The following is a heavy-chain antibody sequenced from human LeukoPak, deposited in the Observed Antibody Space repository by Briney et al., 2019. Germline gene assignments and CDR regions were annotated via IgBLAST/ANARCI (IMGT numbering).Heavy chain of an antibody. D-gene: IGHD3-16*02. CDR1: GFTFSSYA. J-gene: IGHJ4*01. Sequence: PGGSLRPSCAASGFTFSSYAMSWVRQAPGKGLEWVSAISGSGGSTYYADSVKGRFTISRDNSKNTLYLQMNSLRAEDTAVYYCAKGSYDYVWGSYPYFDYWGQGTLVTVSS. V-gene: IGHV3-23*01. CDR2: ISGSGGST. CDR3: AKGSYDYVWGSYPYFDY.